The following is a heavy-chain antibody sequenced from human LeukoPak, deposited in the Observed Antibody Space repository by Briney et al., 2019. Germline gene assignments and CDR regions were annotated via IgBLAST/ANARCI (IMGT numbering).Heavy chain of an antibody. CDR1: GVSIGSHY. Sequence: SETLSLTCTVSGVSIGSHYWSWIRQSPGKGLEWIGCVYNSGTTVYNPSLTGRVTMSVDTPKNQYSLNLRSVTAADAAVYYCARDAYWGQGILVTVSS. CDR2: VYNSGTT. J-gene: IGHJ4*02. V-gene: IGHV4-59*11. CDR3: ARDAY.